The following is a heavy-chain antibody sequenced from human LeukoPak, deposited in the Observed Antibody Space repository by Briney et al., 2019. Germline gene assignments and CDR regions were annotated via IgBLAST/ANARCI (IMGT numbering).Heavy chain of an antibody. CDR2: INHSGST. CDR3: ARHVPHARYYYGSGSYYSSPMYYFDY. CDR1: SGSFSGYY. Sequence: NPSETLSLTCAVYSGSFSGYYWSWIRQPPGKGLEWIGEINHSGSTNYNPSLKSRVTISVDTSKNQFSLKLSSVTAADTAVYYCARHVPHARYYYGSGSYYSSPMYYFDYWGQGTLVTVSS. J-gene: IGHJ4*02. V-gene: IGHV4-34*01. D-gene: IGHD3-10*01.